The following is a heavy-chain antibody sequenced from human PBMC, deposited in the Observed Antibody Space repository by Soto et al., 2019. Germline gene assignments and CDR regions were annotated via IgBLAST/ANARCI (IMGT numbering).Heavy chain of an antibody. D-gene: IGHD6-13*01. CDR3: AKARQQLANYYYYYMDV. CDR1: GFTFDDYA. CDR2: ISWNSGSI. J-gene: IGHJ6*03. V-gene: IGHV3-9*01. Sequence: PGGSLRLSCAASGFTFDDYAMHWVRQAPGKGLEWVSGISWNSGSIGYADSVKGRFTISRDNAKTSLYLQMNSLRAEDTALYYCAKARQQLANYYYYYMDVWGKGTTVTVSS.